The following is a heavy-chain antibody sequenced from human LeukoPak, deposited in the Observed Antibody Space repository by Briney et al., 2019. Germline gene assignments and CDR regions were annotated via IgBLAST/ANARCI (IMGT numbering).Heavy chain of an antibody. CDR2: ISSSSSYI. CDR3: AKDPNGDYIGTFDI. V-gene: IGHV3-21*04. J-gene: IGHJ3*02. D-gene: IGHD4-17*01. CDR1: GFTFSSYS. Sequence: KPGGSLRLSCAASGFTFSSYSMNWVRQAPGKGLEWVSSISSSSSYIYYADSVKGRFTISRDNAKNSLYLQMNSLRAEDTAKYYCAKDPNGDYIGTFDIWGQGTMVIVS.